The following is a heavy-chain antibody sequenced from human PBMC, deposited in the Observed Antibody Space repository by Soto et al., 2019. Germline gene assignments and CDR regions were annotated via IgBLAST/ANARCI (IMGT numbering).Heavy chain of an antibody. CDR2: LIPIFGTA. CDR1: GGTFSSYA. J-gene: IGHJ6*02. CDR3: ARGNIVVVPAAIRDYYYYGMDV. Sequence: QVQLVQSGAEVKKPGSSVKVSCKASGGTFSSYAISWVRQAPGQGLEWMGGLIPIFGTANYAQKFQGRVTITADESTSTAYMELSSLRSEDTAVYYCARGNIVVVPAAIRDYYYYGMDVWGQGTTVTVSS. D-gene: IGHD2-2*01. V-gene: IGHV1-69*01.